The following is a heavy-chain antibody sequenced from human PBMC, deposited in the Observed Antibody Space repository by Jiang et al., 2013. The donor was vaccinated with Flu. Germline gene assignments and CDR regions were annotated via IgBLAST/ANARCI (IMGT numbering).Heavy chain of an antibody. V-gene: IGHV4-38-2*02. CDR1: GYSHQQWLL. CDR3: ARDGHYYDSSGYYLSNNWFDP. CDR2: IYHSGST. Sequence: TLSLTCAVSGYSHQQWLLLGAGSGSPPGKGLEWIGSIYHSGSTYYNPSLKSRVTISVDTSKNQFSLKLSSVTAADTAVYYCARDGHYYDSSGYYLSNNWFDPWGQGTLVTVSS. D-gene: IGHD3-22*01. J-gene: IGHJ5*02.